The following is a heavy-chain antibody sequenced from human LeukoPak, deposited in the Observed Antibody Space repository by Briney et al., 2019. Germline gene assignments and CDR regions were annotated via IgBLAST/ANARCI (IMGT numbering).Heavy chain of an antibody. CDR1: GYTFTGYY. CDR2: INPNSGGT. J-gene: IGHJ6*02. D-gene: IGHD3-10*01. Sequence: ASVKVSCKASGYTFTGYYMHWVRQAPGQGLEWMRWINPNSGGTNYAQKFQGRVTMTRDTSISTAYMELSSLRSEDTAVYYCARRGRGYYYYGMDVWGQGTTVTVSS. CDR3: ARRGRGYYYYGMDV. V-gene: IGHV1-2*02.